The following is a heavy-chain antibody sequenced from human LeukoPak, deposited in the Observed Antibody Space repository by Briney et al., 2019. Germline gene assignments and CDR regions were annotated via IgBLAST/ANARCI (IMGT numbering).Heavy chain of an antibody. J-gene: IGHJ3*02. CDR2: INPTSGGT. Sequence: ASVKVSCKASGYTFVDYYIHWVRQAPGQGLEWMGWINPTSGGTDYPRKFQGRVTLTRDTSLSTAYMELSRLTSDDTAMYYCARVDVEASSRGAFDIWGQGTMVTVSS. D-gene: IGHD1-26*01. CDR1: GYTFVDYY. V-gene: IGHV1-2*02. CDR3: ARVDVEASSRGAFDI.